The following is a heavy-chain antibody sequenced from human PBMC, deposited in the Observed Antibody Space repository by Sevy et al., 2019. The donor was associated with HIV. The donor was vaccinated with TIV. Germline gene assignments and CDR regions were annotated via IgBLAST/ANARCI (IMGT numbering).Heavy chain of an antibody. V-gene: IGHV3-21*01. CDR1: GFTFSSYS. CDR3: ARQGPSIAAAGKVFDY. Sequence: GGSLRLSCAASGFTFSSYSMNWVRQAPGKGLEWVSYISSSSSYIYYADSVKGRFTISRDNAKNSLYLQMNSLRAEDTAVYYCARQGPSIAAAGKVFDYWGQGTLVTVSS. D-gene: IGHD6-13*01. J-gene: IGHJ4*02. CDR2: ISSSSSYI.